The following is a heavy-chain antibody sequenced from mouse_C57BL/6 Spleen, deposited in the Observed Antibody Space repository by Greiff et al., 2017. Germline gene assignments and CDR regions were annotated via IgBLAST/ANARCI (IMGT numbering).Heavy chain of an antibody. V-gene: IGHV1-15*01. Sequence: QVQLKASGAELVRPGASVTLSCKASGYTFTDYEMHWVKQTPVHGLEWIGAIDPETGGTAYTQKFKGKAILTADKSSSTAYMELRSLTSEDSAVYYCTRGYFDVWGTGTTVTVSS. J-gene: IGHJ1*03. CDR2: IDPETGGT. CDR1: GYTFTDYE. CDR3: TRGYFDV.